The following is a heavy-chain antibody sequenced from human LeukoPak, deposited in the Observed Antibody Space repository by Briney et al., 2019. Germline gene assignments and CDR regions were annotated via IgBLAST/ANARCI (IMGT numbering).Heavy chain of an antibody. CDR2: FDPEDGET. V-gene: IGHV1-24*01. CDR3: ATDVSSGPDYYYMDV. Sequence: ASVKVSCKVSGYTLTELSMHWVRQAPGKGLEWMGGFDPEDGETIYAQKFQGRVTMTEDTSTDTAYMELSSLRSEDTAVYYCATDVSSGPDYYYMDVWGKGTTVTVSS. D-gene: IGHD6-19*01. J-gene: IGHJ6*03. CDR1: GYTLTELS.